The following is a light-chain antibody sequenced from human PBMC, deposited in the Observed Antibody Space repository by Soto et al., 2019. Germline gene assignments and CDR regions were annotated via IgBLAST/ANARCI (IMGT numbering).Light chain of an antibody. CDR3: QQYNSYLWT. CDR1: QSISYW. Sequence: DIQMTQSPSTLSASVGDRVTITCRASQSISYWLAWYQQKPGKAPKLLIYDVSNLESGVPSRFSGSASGTEFTLTISSLQPDDFATYYCQQYNSYLWTFGQGTKVDIK. CDR2: DVS. V-gene: IGKV1-5*01. J-gene: IGKJ1*01.